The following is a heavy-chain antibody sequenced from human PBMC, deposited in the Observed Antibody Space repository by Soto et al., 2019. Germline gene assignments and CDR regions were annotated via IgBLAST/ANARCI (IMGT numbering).Heavy chain of an antibody. CDR1: GFTFSSYG. Sequence: GGSLRLSCAASGFTFSSYGMHWVRQAPGKGLGWVAVIWYDGSNKYYADSVKGRFTISRDNSKNTLYLQMNSLRAEDTAVYYCARAGTKVNPDSRGSYYYGMDVWGQGTTVTVSS. V-gene: IGHV3-33*01. CDR2: IWYDGSNK. D-gene: IGHD4-17*01. CDR3: ARAGTKVNPDSRGSYYYGMDV. J-gene: IGHJ6*02.